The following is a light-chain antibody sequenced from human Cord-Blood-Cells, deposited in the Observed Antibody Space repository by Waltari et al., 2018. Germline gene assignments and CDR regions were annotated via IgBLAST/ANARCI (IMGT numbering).Light chain of an antibody. CDR1: CSNIGSNY. V-gene: IGLV1-47*01. Sequence: QSVLTQPPSASGTPGQRVTISCSGSCSNIGSNYVYWYKQLPGTPPKLLIYRNNRRPSGVPDRFSGSKSGTSASLAISGLRSEDEADYYCAAWDDSLSGVVFGGGTKLTVL. CDR3: AAWDDSLSGVV. CDR2: RNN. J-gene: IGLJ2*01.